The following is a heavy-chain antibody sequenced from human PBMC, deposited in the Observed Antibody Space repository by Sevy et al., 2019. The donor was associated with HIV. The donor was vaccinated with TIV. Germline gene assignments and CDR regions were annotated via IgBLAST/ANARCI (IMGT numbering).Heavy chain of an antibody. V-gene: IGHV4-31*03. CDR3: ARDRGDYYDSSGYYPNYYYYYGMDV. D-gene: IGHD3-22*01. CDR2: IYYSGST. CDR1: GGSISSGGYY. Sequence: SETLSLNCTVSGGSISSGGYYWSWIRQHPGKGLEWIGYIYYSGSTYYNPSLKSRVTISVDTSKNQFSLKLCSVTAADTAVYYCARDRGDYYDSSGYYPNYYYYYGMDVWGQGTTVTVSS. J-gene: IGHJ6*02.